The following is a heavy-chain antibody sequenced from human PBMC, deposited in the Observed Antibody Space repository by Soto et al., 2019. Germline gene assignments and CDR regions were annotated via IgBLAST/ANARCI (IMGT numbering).Heavy chain of an antibody. CDR1: EFSFSDYW. Sequence: EVQLVESGGGLVQPGGSLRLSCAASEFSFSDYWMAWVRQAPGKGLEWVANLDQGGGEKHYVDSVKGRFTISRDNAKXXXXXXXXXXXXXXXXXXXXXXXGNWFDPWGQGTLVTVSS. D-gene: IGHD3-10*01. J-gene: IGHJ5*02. CDR3: XXXGNWFDP. V-gene: IGHV3-7*02. CDR2: LDQGGGEK.